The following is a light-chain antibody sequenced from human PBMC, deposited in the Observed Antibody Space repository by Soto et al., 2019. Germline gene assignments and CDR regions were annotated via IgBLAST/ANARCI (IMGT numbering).Light chain of an antibody. CDR2: YSN. J-gene: IGLJ2*01. CDR3: AAWYDSLNGPV. Sequence: QSVLTQPPSVSGTPGQRVTISCSGSRSNIGDNTVNWYQQLPGTAPKLLVYYSNQRPSGVPDRFSGSKSGTSASLAISGLQSEDEADYYCAAWYDSLNGPVFGGGTKLTVL. CDR1: RSNIGDNT. V-gene: IGLV1-44*01.